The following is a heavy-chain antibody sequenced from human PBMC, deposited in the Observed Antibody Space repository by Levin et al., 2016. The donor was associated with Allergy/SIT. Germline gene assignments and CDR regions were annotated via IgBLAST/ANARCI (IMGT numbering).Heavy chain of an antibody. J-gene: IGHJ4*02. CDR3: ARDESVVPAAMNFDY. CDR2: IWYDGSNK. Sequence: WIRQPPGKGLEWVAVIWYDGSNKYYADSVKGRFTISRDNSKNTLYLQMNSLRAEDTAVYYCARDESVVPAAMNFDYWGQGTLVTVSS. V-gene: IGHV3-33*01. D-gene: IGHD2-2*01.